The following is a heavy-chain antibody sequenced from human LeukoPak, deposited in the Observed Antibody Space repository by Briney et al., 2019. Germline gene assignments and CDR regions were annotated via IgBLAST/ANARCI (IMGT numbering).Heavy chain of an antibody. CDR2: IYHSGST. CDR3: AFRSITMVRGVIQLFDY. Sequence: PSETLSLTCAVSGYSISSGYYWGWIRQPPGKGLEWIGSIYHSGSTYYNPSLKSRVTISVDTSKNQFSLKLSSVTAADTAVYYCAFRSITMVRGVIQLFDYWGQGTLVTVSS. CDR1: GYSISSGYY. V-gene: IGHV4-38-2*01. J-gene: IGHJ4*02. D-gene: IGHD3-10*01.